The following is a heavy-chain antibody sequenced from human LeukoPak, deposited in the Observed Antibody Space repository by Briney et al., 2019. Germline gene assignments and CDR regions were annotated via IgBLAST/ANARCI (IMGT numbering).Heavy chain of an antibody. CDR1: GYTFTSYY. Sequence: GASVKVSCKASGYTFTSYYMHWVRQAPGQWLEWMGIINPSGGSTSYAQKFQGRVTMTRDTSTSTVYMELSSLRSEDTAVYYCARASRPQLSSYDFWSGYYQRDAFDIWGQGTMVTVSS. CDR2: INPSGGST. V-gene: IGHV1-46*01. CDR3: ARASRPQLSSYDFWSGYYQRDAFDI. D-gene: IGHD3-3*01. J-gene: IGHJ3*02.